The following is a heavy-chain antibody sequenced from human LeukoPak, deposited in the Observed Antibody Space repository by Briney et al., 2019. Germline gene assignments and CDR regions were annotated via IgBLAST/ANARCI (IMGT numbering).Heavy chain of an antibody. CDR2: ISTNNGNT. Sequence: ASVKVSCKASGYTFTNYHISWVRQAPGQGLEWMGWISTNNGNTNYAQDLQGRVTMTKDTSTSTAYMELRSLRSDDTAVYYCALISYCTSVTCYFLDYWGQGTLVSVSS. J-gene: IGHJ4*02. CDR1: GYTFTNYH. V-gene: IGHV1-18*01. D-gene: IGHD2-8*01. CDR3: ALISYCTSVTCYFLDY.